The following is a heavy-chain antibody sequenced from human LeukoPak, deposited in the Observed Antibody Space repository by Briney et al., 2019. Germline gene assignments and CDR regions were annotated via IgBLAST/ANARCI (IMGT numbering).Heavy chain of an antibody. V-gene: IGHV3-23*01. Sequence: GGSLRLSCAASGFTFSSYGMNWVRQAPGKGLEWVSGIVPSGGTTYYADSVKGRFTVSRDNSKNTLYLQMNSLRADDTAVYYCTGNYYGSGSYADFDYWGQGTLVTVSS. CDR3: TGNYYGSGSYADFDY. D-gene: IGHD3-10*01. J-gene: IGHJ4*02. CDR1: GFTFSSYG. CDR2: IVPSGGTT.